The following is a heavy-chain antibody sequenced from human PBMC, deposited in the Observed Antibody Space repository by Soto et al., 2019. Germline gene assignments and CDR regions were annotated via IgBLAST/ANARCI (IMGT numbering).Heavy chain of an antibody. J-gene: IGHJ4*02. Sequence: GGSLRLSCAASGFTFSSYWMHWVRQASGKGLVWVSRMNSDVSSTTYADSVKGRFTISRDNARNTLYLQMNSLRAEDTAVYYCARVSGYFSPYDYWGQGTLVTVSS. CDR2: MNSDVSST. D-gene: IGHD1-26*01. CDR1: GFTFSSYW. CDR3: ARVSGYFSPYDY. V-gene: IGHV3-74*01.